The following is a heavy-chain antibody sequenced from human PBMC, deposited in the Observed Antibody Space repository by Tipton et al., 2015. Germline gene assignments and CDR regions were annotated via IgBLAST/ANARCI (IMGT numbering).Heavy chain of an antibody. Sequence: TLSLTCTVSGGSISSSSYYWGWIRQPPGKGLEWIGSIYYSGSTNYNPSLKSRVTISVDTSKNQFSLKLSSVTAADTAVYYCARKKRWDYYGSGSYLGPYYYYYGMDVWGQGTTVTVSS. D-gene: IGHD3-10*01. V-gene: IGHV4-39*07. CDR1: GGSISSSSYY. CDR2: IYYSGST. CDR3: ARKKRWDYYGSGSYLGPYYYYYGMDV. J-gene: IGHJ6*02.